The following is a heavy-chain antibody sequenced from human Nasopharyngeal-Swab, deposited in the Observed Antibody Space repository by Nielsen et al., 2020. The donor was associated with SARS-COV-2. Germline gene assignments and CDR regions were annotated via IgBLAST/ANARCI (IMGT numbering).Heavy chain of an antibody. D-gene: IGHD3-9*01. V-gene: IGHV1-46*01. J-gene: IGHJ4*02. Sequence: ASVKVSCKASGYTFTSYYIHWVRQAPGQGLEWMGIINPSGGSTSYAQKFQGRVTMTRDTSTSTVYMELSSLTSEDTAVYYCASVGREFDWLSRGLDYWGQGTLVTVSS. CDR1: GYTFTSYY. CDR2: INPSGGST. CDR3: ASVGREFDWLSRGLDY.